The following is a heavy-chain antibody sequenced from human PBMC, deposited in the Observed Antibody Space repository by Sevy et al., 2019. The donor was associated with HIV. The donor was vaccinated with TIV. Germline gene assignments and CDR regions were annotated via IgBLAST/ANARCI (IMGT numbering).Heavy chain of an antibody. CDR3: ERREYYDILTGRRGRVAWFDP. Sequence: ASVKVSCKASGYTFTGYYMHWVRQAPGQGLEWMGRINPNSGGTNYAQKFQGRVTMTRDTSISTAYMELSRLRSDDTAVYYCERREYYDILTGRRGRVAWFDPWGQGTLVTVSS. J-gene: IGHJ5*02. CDR2: INPNSGGT. D-gene: IGHD3-9*01. V-gene: IGHV1-2*06. CDR1: GYTFTGYY.